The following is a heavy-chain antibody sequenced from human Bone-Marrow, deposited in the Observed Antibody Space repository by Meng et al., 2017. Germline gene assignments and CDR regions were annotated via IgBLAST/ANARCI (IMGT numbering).Heavy chain of an antibody. Sequence: GSLRLSCTVSGGSISGYHWTWIRQSPGKGLEWIGYIDDRGITTYNPFLKSPLTISLDTSKTQCSLKLSSVTAADTAVYYCARYGVAVNTVRGFDPCGRGTLVTVSS. V-gene: IGHV4-59*01. CDR1: GGSISGYH. D-gene: IGHD2-8*01. CDR3: ARYGVAVNTVRGFDP. J-gene: IGHJ5*02. CDR2: IDDRGIT.